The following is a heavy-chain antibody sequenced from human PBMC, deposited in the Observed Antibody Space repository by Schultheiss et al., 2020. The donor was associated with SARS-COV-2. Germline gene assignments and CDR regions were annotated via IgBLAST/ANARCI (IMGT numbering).Heavy chain of an antibody. D-gene: IGHD1-7*01. CDR3: ARDHAELELRLAYYYYYGMDV. CDR1: GFTFSSYS. J-gene: IGHJ6*02. CDR2: ISYDGSNK. Sequence: GGSLRLSCAASGFTFSSYSMNWVRQAPGKGLEWVAVISYDGSNKDYVDSVKGRFTISRDNSKNTLYLQMNSLRAEDTAVYYCARDHAELELRLAYYYYYGMDVWGQGTTVTVSS. V-gene: IGHV3-30*03.